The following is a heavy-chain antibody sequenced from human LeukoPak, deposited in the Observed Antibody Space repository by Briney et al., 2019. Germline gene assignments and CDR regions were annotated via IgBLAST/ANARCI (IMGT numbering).Heavy chain of an antibody. D-gene: IGHD2/OR15-2a*01. CDR3: ARGFNSPDAFDV. CDR2: INPNSGGT. CDR1: GYTFSAYY. Sequence: ASVKVSCKASGYTFSAYYLHWVRLAPGQGLEWMGWINPNSGGTNFAEMLQGRVAMTRDTSIGTAYMELSSLRSDDTAVYYCARGFNSPDAFDVWGQGTMVTVSS. J-gene: IGHJ3*01. V-gene: IGHV1-2*02.